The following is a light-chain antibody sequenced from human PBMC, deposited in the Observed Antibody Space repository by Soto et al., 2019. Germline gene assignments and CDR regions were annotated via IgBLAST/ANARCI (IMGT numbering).Light chain of an antibody. V-gene: IGKV1-39*01. CDR2: DAS. Sequence: DIQMTQSPSSLSASVGDRVTITCRASQSISSYLNWYQQKPGKAPKVLIYDASSLNIGVPSRFSGSGSETDFTLTISSLQPEDFAIYYCQQYNSFSLTFGGGTKVDIK. CDR3: QQYNSFSLT. J-gene: IGKJ4*01. CDR1: QSISSY.